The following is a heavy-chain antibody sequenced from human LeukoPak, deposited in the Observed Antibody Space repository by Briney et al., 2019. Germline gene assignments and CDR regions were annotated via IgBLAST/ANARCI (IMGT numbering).Heavy chain of an antibody. CDR1: GFTFSSYE. CDR2: ISSSGSTI. D-gene: IGHD4/OR15-4a*01. Sequence: GGSLRLSCAASGFTFSSYEMNWVRQAPGKGLEWVSYISSSGSTIYYADSVKGRFTISRDNAKNSLYLQMNSPRAEDTAVYYCARDGYGGNPGSAWYLDLWGRGTLVTVSS. CDR3: ARDGYGGNPGSAWYLDL. J-gene: IGHJ2*01. V-gene: IGHV3-48*03.